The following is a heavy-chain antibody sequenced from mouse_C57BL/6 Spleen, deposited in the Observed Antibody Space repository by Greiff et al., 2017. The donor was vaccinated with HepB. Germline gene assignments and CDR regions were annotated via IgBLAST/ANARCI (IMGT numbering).Heavy chain of an antibody. Sequence: EVHLVESGGGLVKPGGSLKLSCAASGFTFSSYAMSWVRQTPEKRLEWVATISDGGSYTYYPDNVKGRFTISRDNAKNNLYLQMSHLKSEDTAMYYCARGGLLRPYYFDYWGQGTTLTVSS. CDR2: ISDGGSYT. CDR3: ARGGLLRPYYFDY. V-gene: IGHV5-4*01. CDR1: GFTFSSYA. J-gene: IGHJ2*01. D-gene: IGHD1-2*01.